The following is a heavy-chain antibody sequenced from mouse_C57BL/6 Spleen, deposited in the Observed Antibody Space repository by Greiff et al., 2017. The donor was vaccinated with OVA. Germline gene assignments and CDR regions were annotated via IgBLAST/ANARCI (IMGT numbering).Heavy chain of an antibody. CDR3: AGDEESVVANGFDY. CDR2: FYPGSGSI. Sequence: LVESGAELVKPGASVKLSCKASGYTFTEYTIHWVKQRSGQGLEWIGWFYPGSGSIKYNEKFKDKATLTADKSSSTVYMELSRLTSEDSAVYFCAGDEESVVANGFDYWGQGTTLTVSS. D-gene: IGHD1-1*01. J-gene: IGHJ2*01. V-gene: IGHV1-62-2*01. CDR1: GYTFTEYT.